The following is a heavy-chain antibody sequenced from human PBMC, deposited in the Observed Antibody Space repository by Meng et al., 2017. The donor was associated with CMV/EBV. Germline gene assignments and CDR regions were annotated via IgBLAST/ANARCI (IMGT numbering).Heavy chain of an antibody. V-gene: IGHV4-4*07. CDR1: GGSISSYY. J-gene: IGHJ4*02. Sequence: VQLQESGPELVKPSETLSLTCTVSGGSISSYYWSWIRQPAGKGLEWIGRIYTSGSTNYNPPLKSRVTMSVDTSKNQFSLKLSSVTAADTAVYYCARGGLYYYDSSGHFDYWGQGTLVTVSS. CDR2: IYTSGST. D-gene: IGHD3-22*01. CDR3: ARGGLYYYDSSGHFDY.